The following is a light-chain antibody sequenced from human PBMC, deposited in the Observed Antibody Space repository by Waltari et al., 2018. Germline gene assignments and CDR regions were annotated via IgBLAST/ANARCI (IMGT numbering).Light chain of an antibody. Sequence: DIVMTQSPDSLAVSLGERATIHCKPSQSVLYSSNNKNYLAWYQQKPGQPPKLLIYWASTRESGVPDRFSGSGSGTEFTLTIASLQAEDVAVYYCQQYYSTPWTFGQGTKVEIK. CDR1: QSVLYSSNNKNY. CDR2: WAS. J-gene: IGKJ1*01. CDR3: QQYYSTPWT. V-gene: IGKV4-1*01.